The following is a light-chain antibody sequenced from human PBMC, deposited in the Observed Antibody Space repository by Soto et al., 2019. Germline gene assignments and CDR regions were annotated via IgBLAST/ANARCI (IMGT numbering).Light chain of an antibody. CDR3: QQYNNRPKT. J-gene: IGKJ1*01. CDR1: QSVSSN. CDR2: GAS. V-gene: IGKV3-15*01. Sequence: EIVMTQSPATLSVSPGERATLSCRASQSVSSNLACYQQKPGQAPRLLIYGASTRDTGIPARCSGSGSGTEFTLTISSLQSEDFAVYYCQQYNNRPKTFGQGTKGEIK.